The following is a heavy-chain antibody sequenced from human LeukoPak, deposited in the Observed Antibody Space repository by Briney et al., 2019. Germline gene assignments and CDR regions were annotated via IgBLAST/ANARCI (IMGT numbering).Heavy chain of an antibody. CDR2: ISGDNGNT. CDR1: GYTFTSYG. D-gene: IGHD3-22*01. Sequence: ASVKVSCKASGYTFTSYGITWVRQAPGQGLEWMGWISGDNGNTYYAQKLQGRVTMTTDTSTSTAYMELSRLRSDDTAVYYCASGDSSGYYPFDYWGQGTLVTVSS. CDR3: ASGDSSGYYPFDY. J-gene: IGHJ4*02. V-gene: IGHV1-18*01.